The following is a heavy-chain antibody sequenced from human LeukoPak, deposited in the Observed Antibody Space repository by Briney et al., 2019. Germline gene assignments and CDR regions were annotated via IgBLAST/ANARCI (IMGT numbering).Heavy chain of an antibody. Sequence: SVKVSCKASGGTFSSYAISWVRQAPGQGLEWMGGIIPIFDTTNYAQKFQGRVTITADKSTSTAYMELNNLRSEDTAVYYCAREGAHCSSTTCYQVVFDYWGQGTLVTVSS. CDR3: AREGAHCSSTTCYQVVFDY. CDR1: GGTFSSYA. D-gene: IGHD2/OR15-2a*01. V-gene: IGHV1-69*06. J-gene: IGHJ4*02. CDR2: IIPIFDTT.